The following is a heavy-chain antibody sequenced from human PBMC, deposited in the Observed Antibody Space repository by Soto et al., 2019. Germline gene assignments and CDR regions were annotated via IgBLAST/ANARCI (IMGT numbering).Heavy chain of an antibody. CDR3: ARASSQDGSGYYYNLWAFDI. V-gene: IGHV4-30-2*01. Sequence: PSETLSLTCAVSGGSISSGGYSWSWIRQPPGKGLEWIGYIYHSGSTYYNPSLKSRVTISVDRSKNQFSLKLSSVTAADTAVYYCARASSQDGSGYYYNLWAFDIWCQGTMVTVSS. CDR2: IYHSGST. D-gene: IGHD3-22*01. CDR1: GGSISSGGYS. J-gene: IGHJ3*02.